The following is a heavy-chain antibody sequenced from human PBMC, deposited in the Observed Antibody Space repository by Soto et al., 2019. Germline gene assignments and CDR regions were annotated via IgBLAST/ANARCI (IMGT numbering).Heavy chain of an antibody. V-gene: IGHV4-39*02. Sequence: QLQLQESGPGLVKPSETLSLTCTVSGGSISSNAFYWGWIRQSPGKGLEWIGHMYHGGNTHYNPSRKSGATRSVDTSTTHFSLHMTSVTAAATAVYSWASGCPGRYSADSSLDYWGQGSLVTVSS. CDR2: MYHGGNT. CDR1: GGSISSNAFY. D-gene: IGHD6-19*01. CDR3: ASGCPGRYSADSSLDY. J-gene: IGHJ4*02.